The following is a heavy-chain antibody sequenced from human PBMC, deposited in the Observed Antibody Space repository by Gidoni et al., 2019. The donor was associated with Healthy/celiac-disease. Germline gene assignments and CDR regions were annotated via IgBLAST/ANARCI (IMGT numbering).Heavy chain of an antibody. CDR2: MSGRGGST. D-gene: IGHD3-10*01. CDR3: AKGGVGAYYYYGMDV. Sequence: EVQLLESGGGLVQPGGSLRLSCAASGFTFSSYALSWVRQAPGKGLEWVAAMSGRGGSTYYADSGKGRFTISRDNSKNTLYRQMNSLRAEDTAGYYGAKGGVGAYYYYGMDVWGQGTTVTVSS. CDR1: GFTFSSYA. J-gene: IGHJ6*02. V-gene: IGHV3-23*01.